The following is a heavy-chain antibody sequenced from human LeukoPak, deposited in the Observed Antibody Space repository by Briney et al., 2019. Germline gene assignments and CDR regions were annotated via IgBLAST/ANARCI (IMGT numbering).Heavy chain of an antibody. Sequence: SETLSLTCAVYGGSFSGYYWSWIRQPPGKGLEWIGEINHSGSTNYNPSLKSRVTISVDTSKNQFSLKLSSVTAAGTAVYYCARWVPHCSSTSCYVYYFDYWGQGTLVTVSS. CDR2: INHSGST. CDR1: GGSFSGYY. D-gene: IGHD2-2*01. CDR3: ARWVPHCSSTSCYVYYFDY. V-gene: IGHV4-34*01. J-gene: IGHJ4*02.